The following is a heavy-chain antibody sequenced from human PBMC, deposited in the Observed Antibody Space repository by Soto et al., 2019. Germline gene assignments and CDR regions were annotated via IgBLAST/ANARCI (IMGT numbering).Heavy chain of an antibody. CDR1: GFTFSDYY. J-gene: IGHJ4*02. CDR2: ISSSGSII. V-gene: IGHV3-11*01. CDR3: ALAGYDSNYYAVTPLSAGHF. Sequence: QVQLVVSGGGLVKPGGSLRISCAASGFTFSDYYISWIRQAPGKGLEWVSYISSSGSIIYYADSVKGRFTISRDNAKISLYMQMNSLRAEDTAVYYCALAGYDSNYYAVTPLSAGHFWGQGNLGTVSS. D-gene: IGHD4-4*01.